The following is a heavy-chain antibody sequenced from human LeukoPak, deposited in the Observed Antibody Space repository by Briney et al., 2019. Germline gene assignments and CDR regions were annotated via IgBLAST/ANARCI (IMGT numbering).Heavy chain of an antibody. CDR1: DYTFITYG. CDR2: INPSGGST. V-gene: IGHV1-46*01. D-gene: IGHD2-15*01. J-gene: IGHJ4*02. Sequence: ASVKVSCKASDYTFITYGLSWVRQAPGRGLEWMGTINPSGGSTGYAQKFQGRVTMTRDTSTSTVYMELSSLRSEDTAVYYCAREGGGGIDIEPSFDYWGQGTLVTVSS. CDR3: AREGGGGIDIEPSFDY.